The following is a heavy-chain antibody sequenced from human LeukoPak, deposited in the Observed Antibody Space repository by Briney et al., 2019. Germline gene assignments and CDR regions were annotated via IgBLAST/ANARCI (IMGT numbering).Heavy chain of an antibody. CDR1: GGSISSHY. V-gene: IGHV4-59*11. D-gene: IGHD3-22*01. J-gene: IGHJ6*03. CDR3: AREVSSGYYYYYYYMDV. Sequence: SETLSLTCIVSGGSISSHYRSWIWQPPGKEPEWIGYIYYSGSTNYNPSLKSRVAISVDTSKNQFSLKLSSVTAADTAVYHCAREVSSGYYYYYYYMDVWGKGTTVTASS. CDR2: IYYSGST.